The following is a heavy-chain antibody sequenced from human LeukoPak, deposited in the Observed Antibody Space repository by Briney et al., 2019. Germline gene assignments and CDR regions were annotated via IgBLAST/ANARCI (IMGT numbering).Heavy chain of an antibody. CDR3: ARLENY. Sequence: SETLSLTCTVSGGSISSSSYYWGWIRQPPGKGLEWIGEIYHSGSTNYNPSLKSRVTISVDKSKNQFSLKLSSVTAADTAVYYCARLENYWGQGTLVTVSS. CDR2: IYHSGST. J-gene: IGHJ4*02. V-gene: IGHV4-39*07. D-gene: IGHD1-1*01. CDR1: GGSISSSSYY.